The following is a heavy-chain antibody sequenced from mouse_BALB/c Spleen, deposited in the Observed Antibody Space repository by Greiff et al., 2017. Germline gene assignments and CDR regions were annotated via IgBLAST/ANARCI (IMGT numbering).Heavy chain of an antibody. Sequence: QVQLQQSGAELARPGASVKMSCKASGYTFTSYTMHWVKQRPGQGLEWIGYINPSSGYTNYNQKFKDKATLTADKSSSTAYMQLSSLTSEDSAVYYCAFPLYYGSTWFAYWGQGTLVTVSA. V-gene: IGHV1-4*01. D-gene: IGHD1-1*01. J-gene: IGHJ3*01. CDR2: INPSSGYT. CDR3: AFPLYYGSTWFAY. CDR1: GYTFTSYT.